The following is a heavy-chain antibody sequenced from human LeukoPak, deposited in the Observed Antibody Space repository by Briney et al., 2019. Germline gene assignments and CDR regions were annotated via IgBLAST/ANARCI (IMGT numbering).Heavy chain of an antibody. CDR1: GGSISSGDYY. D-gene: IGHD4-23*01. J-gene: IGHJ6*02. Sequence: SQTLSLTCTVSGGSISSGDYYWSWIRQPPGKGLEWIGYIYYSGSTYYNPSIKSRVTISVDTSKNQFSVKLSSVTAADTAVYYCARGGTDGGNEGASEDYYYGMDVWGQGTTVTVSS. CDR3: ARGGTDGGNEGASEDYYYGMDV. CDR2: IYYSGST. V-gene: IGHV4-30-4*01.